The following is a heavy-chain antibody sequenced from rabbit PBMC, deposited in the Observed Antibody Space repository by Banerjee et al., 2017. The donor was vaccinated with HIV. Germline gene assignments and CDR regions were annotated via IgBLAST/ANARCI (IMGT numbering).Heavy chain of an antibody. CDR2: IYGGSNDRT. J-gene: IGHJ4*01. Sequence: QEQLEESGGGLVKPGASLTLACTASGFSFSSSYDMCWVRQAPGKGLEWIACIYGGSNDRTYYASWAKGRFTISKTSSTTVTLQMTSLTAADTATYFCARDLAGVIGWNFNLWGQGTLVTVS. D-gene: IGHD4-1*01. V-gene: IGHV1S45*01. CDR3: ARDLAGVIGWNFNL. CDR1: GFSFSSSYD.